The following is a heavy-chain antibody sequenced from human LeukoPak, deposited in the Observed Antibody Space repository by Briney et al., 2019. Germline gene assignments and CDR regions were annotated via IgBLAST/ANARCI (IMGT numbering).Heavy chain of an antibody. J-gene: IGHJ3*02. CDR3: ATVAYYVDAFDI. V-gene: IGHV1-24*01. Sequence: ASVKVSCKVSGYTLTELSMHWVRQPPGKGLEWMGGFDPEDGETIYAQKFQGRVTMTEDTSTDTAYMELSSLRSEDTAVYYCATVAYYVDAFDIWGQGIMVTVSS. CDR1: GYTLTELS. CDR2: FDPEDGET. D-gene: IGHD3-10*02.